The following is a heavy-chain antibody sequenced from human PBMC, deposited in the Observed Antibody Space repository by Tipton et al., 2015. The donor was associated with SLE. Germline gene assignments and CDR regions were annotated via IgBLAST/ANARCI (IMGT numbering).Heavy chain of an antibody. D-gene: IGHD2-2*01. CDR2: ISDSGDT. CDR1: GGSFNRFF. V-gene: IGHV4-34*01. CDR3: ARRRECASCPDTFAYYYGMDV. Sequence: TLSLTCNVSGGSFNRFFWSWIRQSPKKGLEWIGEISDSGDTNYNPSLKSRVTISLDTTNNQFSLKLTSATAADSGVYYCARRRECASCPDTFAYYYGMDVWGQGTTVTVSS. J-gene: IGHJ6*02.